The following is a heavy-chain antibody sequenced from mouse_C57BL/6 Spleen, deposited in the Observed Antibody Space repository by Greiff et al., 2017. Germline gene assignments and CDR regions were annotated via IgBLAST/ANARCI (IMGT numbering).Heavy chain of an antibody. CDR1: GYTFTDYN. Sequence: EVKLMESGPELVKPGASVKMSCKASGYTFTDYNMHWVKQSHGKSLEWIGYINPNNGGTSYNQKFKGKATLTVNKSSSTAYMELRSLTSEDSAVYYCARFYDGYSSWFAYWGQGTLVTVSA. D-gene: IGHD2-3*01. CDR2: INPNNGGT. V-gene: IGHV1-22*01. J-gene: IGHJ3*01. CDR3: ARFYDGYSSWFAY.